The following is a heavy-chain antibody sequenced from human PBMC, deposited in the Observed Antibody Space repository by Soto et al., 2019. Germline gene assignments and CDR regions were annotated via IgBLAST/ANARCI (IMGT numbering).Heavy chain of an antibody. CDR3: VRFASFGDYAL. D-gene: IGHD4-17*01. CDR1: GESFNEYW. Sequence: PSETLSLTCAAYGESFNEYWWSWIRQPPGKGLEWIGEIYHSGSTNYNPSLKSRVSMSVDTSKNLFSLSLSSVTAADTAVYYCVRFASFGDYALWGQGTLVTVSS. CDR2: IYHSGST. J-gene: IGHJ4*02. V-gene: IGHV4-34*01.